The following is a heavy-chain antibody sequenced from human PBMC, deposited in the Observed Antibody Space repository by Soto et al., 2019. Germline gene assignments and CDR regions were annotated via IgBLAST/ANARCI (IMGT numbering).Heavy chain of an antibody. CDR2: ISAYNGNT. Sequence: QVHLVQSGAEVKKSGASVKVSCTGYGYDFTTYGITWVRQAPGQGLEWMAWISAYNGNTDYAQKLQGRVTVTRDTSTSTAYMELRSLRSDDRAVYYCARGGYGDYWGQGALVTVSS. CDR3: ARGGYGDY. V-gene: IGHV1-18*01. D-gene: IGHD1-1*01. J-gene: IGHJ4*02. CDR1: GYDFTTYG.